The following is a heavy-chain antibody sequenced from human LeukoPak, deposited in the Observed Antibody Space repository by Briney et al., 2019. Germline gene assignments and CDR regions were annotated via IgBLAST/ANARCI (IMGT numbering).Heavy chain of an antibody. CDR2: ITHAGNNE. V-gene: IGHV3-30*18. CDR3: AKVESSGWYSIDY. CDR1: GFTFSSYV. J-gene: IGHJ4*02. Sequence: GGSLRLSCAASGFTFSSYVMHWVRQAPGKGLEWVAVITHAGNNEYYADSVKGRFTISRDNSKNTLYLQMNSLRAEDTAVYYCAKVESSGWYSIDYWGQGTLVTVSS. D-gene: IGHD6-19*01.